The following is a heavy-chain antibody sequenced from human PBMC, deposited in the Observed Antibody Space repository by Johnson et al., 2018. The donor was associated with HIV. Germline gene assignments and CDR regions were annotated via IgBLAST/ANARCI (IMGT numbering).Heavy chain of an antibody. D-gene: IGHD3-10*01. J-gene: IGHJ3*02. CDR3: ANLAYGSGTYWGSDASDI. V-gene: IGHV3-23*01. CDR1: GFSFGNYA. Sequence: VQLLESGGGLVQPGGSLRLSCAASGFSFGNYAMTWVRQAPGKGLEWVSSISNSGDGTYYADSVKGRFTISRDNSKNTLFVQMNSLRAEDTAVYYCANLAYGSGTYWGSDASDIWGQGTLVTVSS. CDR2: ISNSGDGT.